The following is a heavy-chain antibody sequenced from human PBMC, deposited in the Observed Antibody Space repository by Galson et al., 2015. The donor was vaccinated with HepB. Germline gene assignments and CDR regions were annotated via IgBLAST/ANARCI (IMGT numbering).Heavy chain of an antibody. CDR3: ARDSRLELRLNNYFSYGMDV. V-gene: IGHV1-18*01. D-gene: IGHD1-1*01. CDR2: FSGYDAST. J-gene: IGHJ6*02. CDR1: GYSFSNYG. Sequence: SVKVSCKASGYSFSNYGLSWIRQAPGPGLEWMGWFSGYDASTYYAPKFQGRVTMTADATTGTAYLELRNLRADDTAVYYCARDSRLELRLNNYFSYGMDVWGQGSAVTVSS.